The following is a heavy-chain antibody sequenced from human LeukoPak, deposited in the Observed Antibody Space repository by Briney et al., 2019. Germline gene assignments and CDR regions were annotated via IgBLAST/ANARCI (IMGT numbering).Heavy chain of an antibody. CDR1: GGSISSYY. Sequence: SETLSFTCTVSGGSISSYYWSWIRQPAGKGLEWIGRIYTSGSTNYNPSLKSRVTISVDKSKNQFSLELSSVTAADTAVYYCARAMIGYTFGPFDYWGQGTLVTVSS. D-gene: IGHD5-18*01. CDR3: ARAMIGYTFGPFDY. CDR2: IYTSGST. V-gene: IGHV4-4*07. J-gene: IGHJ4*02.